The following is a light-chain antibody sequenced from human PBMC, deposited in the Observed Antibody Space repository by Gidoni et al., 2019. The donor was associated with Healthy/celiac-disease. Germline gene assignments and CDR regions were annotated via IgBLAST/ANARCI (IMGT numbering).Light chain of an antibody. V-gene: IGKV1-9*01. CDR1: QGISSY. CDR3: QQLNSYPSYT. J-gene: IGKJ2*01. Sequence: DIQLTQSPSFLSASVGDRVTITCRASQGISSYLAWYQQQPGKAPKLLIYAASTLQSGVPSRFSGSGSGTEFTLTISSLQPEDFATYYCQQLNSYPSYTFGQGTKLEIK. CDR2: AAS.